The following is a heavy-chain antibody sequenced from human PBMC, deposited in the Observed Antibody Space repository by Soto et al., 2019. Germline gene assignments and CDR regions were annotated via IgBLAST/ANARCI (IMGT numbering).Heavy chain of an antibody. CDR3: ARHHGSPGSYFGLDV. CDR2: IYPGDSDT. J-gene: IGHJ6*02. D-gene: IGHD6-13*01. V-gene: IGHV5-51*01. Sequence: GESLKISCKGSGYSFTSYWINWVRQMPGKGLEWMGIIYPGDSDTRYSPSFQGQVTISADKSIDTAYLQWRSLKASDTAVYYCARHHGSPGSYFGLDVRCQGTTVTVSS. CDR1: GYSFTSYW.